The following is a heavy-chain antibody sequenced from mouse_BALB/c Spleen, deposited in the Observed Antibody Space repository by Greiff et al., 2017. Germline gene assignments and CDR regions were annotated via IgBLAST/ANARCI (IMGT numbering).Heavy chain of an antibody. Sequence: EGKLVESGGDLVKPGGSLKLSCAASGFTFSSYGMSWVRQTPDKRLEWVATISSGGSYTYYPDSVKGRFTISRDNAKNTLYLQMSSLKSEDTAMYYCARHVFTTVVGTDYFDYWGQGTTLTVSS. CDR3: ARHVFTTVVGTDYFDY. J-gene: IGHJ2*01. V-gene: IGHV5-6*01. D-gene: IGHD1-1*01. CDR2: ISSGGSYT. CDR1: GFTFSSYG.